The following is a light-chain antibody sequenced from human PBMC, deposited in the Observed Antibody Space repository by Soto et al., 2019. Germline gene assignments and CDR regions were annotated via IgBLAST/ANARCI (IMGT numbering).Light chain of an antibody. CDR1: QVISTS. CDR2: AAS. V-gene: IGKV1-9*01. J-gene: IGKJ5*01. CDR3: QQLFDSPIT. Sequence: DIQLTQSPSFLSPSIGASVPITCRASQVISTSLAWYQVKPGKAPKLLIYAASTLESGVPSRFSATVSGTEFSLTITSLQPEEFATYYCQQLFDSPITFGQGTRLEIK.